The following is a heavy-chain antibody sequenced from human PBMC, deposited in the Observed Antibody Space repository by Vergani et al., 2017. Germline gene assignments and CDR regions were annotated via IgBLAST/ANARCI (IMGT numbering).Heavy chain of an antibody. V-gene: IGHV4-59*01. D-gene: IGHD2-21*01. Sequence: QVQLQESGPGLVKPSETLSLTCSVSGDSMNTYYWTWIRQPPGKGLEWIGYIYDSGDTNYNPSLKSRVTMSLDTSKNHFSLNLYSVTAADTAVYYCARGALWWLRQIDSWGQGTLVTVSS. CDR1: GDSMNTYY. CDR2: IYDSGDT. CDR3: ARGALWWLRQIDS. J-gene: IGHJ4*02.